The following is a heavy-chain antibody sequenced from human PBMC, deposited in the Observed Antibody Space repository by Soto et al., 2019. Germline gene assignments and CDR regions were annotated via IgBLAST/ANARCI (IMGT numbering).Heavy chain of an antibody. V-gene: IGHV4-31*03. CDR2: IYYSGST. J-gene: IGHJ5*02. D-gene: IGHD2-2*02. Sequence: SETLSLTCTVSGGSISSGGYYWSWIRQHPGKGLEWIGYIYYSGSTYYNPSLKSRVTISVDTSKNQYSLKLSSVTAADTAVYYCARVVGVVVPAAIGGYNWFDPWGQGTLVTVSS. CDR3: ARVVGVVVPAAIGGYNWFDP. CDR1: GGSISSGGYY.